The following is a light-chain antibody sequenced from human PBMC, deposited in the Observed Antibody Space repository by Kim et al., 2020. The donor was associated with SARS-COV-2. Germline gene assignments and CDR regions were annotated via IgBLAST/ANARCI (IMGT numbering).Light chain of an antibody. CDR3: QQYDSAPLT. J-gene: IGKJ4*01. V-gene: IGKV1-27*01. CDR2: GAY. CDR1: EGIRNY. Sequence: ESVGDRVRINWRAGEGIRNYLAGYKQRPGEGPNILIFGAYILQAGVPSRLSGSGSGADVTLTISSQRPEDVATYYCQQYDSAPLTFGGGTKVDIK.